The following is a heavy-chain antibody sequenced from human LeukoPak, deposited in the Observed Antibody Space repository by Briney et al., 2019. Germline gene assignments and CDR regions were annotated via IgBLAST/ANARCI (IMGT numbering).Heavy chain of an antibody. Sequence: SVKVSCKASGGTFSSYAISWVRQAPGQGLEWMGRIIPILGIANYAQKLQGRVTITADKSTSTAYMELSSLRSADTSVYYCARDLFDYDSSGYPLYFDYWGQGTVVTGSS. V-gene: IGHV1-69*04. CDR2: IIPILGIA. CDR1: GGTFSSYA. D-gene: IGHD3-22*01. CDR3: ARDLFDYDSSGYPLYFDY. J-gene: IGHJ4*02.